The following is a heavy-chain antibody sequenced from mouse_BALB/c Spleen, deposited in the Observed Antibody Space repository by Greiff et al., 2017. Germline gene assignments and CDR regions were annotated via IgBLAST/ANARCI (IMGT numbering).Heavy chain of an antibody. Sequence: QVQLQQSGPGLVAPSQSLSITCTVSGFSLTGYGVNWVRQPPGKGLEWLGMIWGDGSTDYNSALKSRLSISKDNSKSQVFLKMNSLQTDDTARYYCARGPSNWDGALDYWGQGTTLTVSS. D-gene: IGHD4-1*01. J-gene: IGHJ2*01. CDR1: GFSLTGYG. V-gene: IGHV2-6-7*01. CDR3: ARGPSNWDGALDY. CDR2: IWGDGST.